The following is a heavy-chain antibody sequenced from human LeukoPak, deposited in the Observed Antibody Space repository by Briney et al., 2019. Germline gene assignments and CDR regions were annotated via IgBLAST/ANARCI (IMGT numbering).Heavy chain of an antibody. J-gene: IGHJ4*02. CDR3: AKATGNLGN. D-gene: IGHD1-1*01. CDR2: ISGSGGST. V-gene: IGHV3-23*01. Sequence: GGSLRLSCAASGFTFSSYAMSWVRQAPGKGLEWVSAISGSGGSTYYADSVKGRFTISRDNSKNTLYLQVNSLTAEDTAIYYCAKATGNLGNWGQGTLVTVSS. CDR1: GFTFSSYA.